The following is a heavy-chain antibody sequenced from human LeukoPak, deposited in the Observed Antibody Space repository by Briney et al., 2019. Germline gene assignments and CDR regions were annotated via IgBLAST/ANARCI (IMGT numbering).Heavy chain of an antibody. D-gene: IGHD4-17*01. CDR1: GFTFSTYA. CDR3: AKDDDYVEYGYYFDF. J-gene: IGHJ4*02. Sequence: GGPLRLSCAASGFTFSTYAMTWVRQAPGKGLEWVSAISGNGGSTYSADSVKGRFTISRDNSKKTLYLQMNSLTAEDTAVYYCAKDDDYVEYGYYFDFWGQGTLVTVSS. V-gene: IGHV3-23*01. CDR2: ISGNGGST.